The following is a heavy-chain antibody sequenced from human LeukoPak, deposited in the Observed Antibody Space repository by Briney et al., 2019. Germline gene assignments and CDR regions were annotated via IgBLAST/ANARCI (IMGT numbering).Heavy chain of an antibody. CDR3: ARGASSGYRIDY. J-gene: IGHJ4*02. V-gene: IGHV3-11*04. D-gene: IGHD5-18*01. Sequence: GGSLRLSCAASGFTFSDYYMSWIRQAPGKGLEWVSYISSSGSTIYYADSVKGRFTISRDNAKNSLYLQMNSLTAEDTALYYCARGASSGYRIDYWGQGTLVTVSS. CDR1: GFTFSDYY. CDR2: ISSSGSTI.